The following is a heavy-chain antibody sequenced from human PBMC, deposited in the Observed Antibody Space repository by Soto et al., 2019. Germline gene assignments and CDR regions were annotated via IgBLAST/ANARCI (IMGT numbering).Heavy chain of an antibody. J-gene: IGHJ4*02. Sequence: SETLSLTCAVSGGSISSGGYFWNWIRQPPGKGLEWIGYIYQSGSTYYNPSLKSRATISVDTSKNQFSLKLNSVTAADTAVYYCAREHRWEISGYSFYDSWGQGTLVTVSS. V-gene: IGHV4-30-2*01. CDR1: GGSISSGGYF. D-gene: IGHD5-12*01. CDR2: IYQSGST. CDR3: AREHRWEISGYSFYDS.